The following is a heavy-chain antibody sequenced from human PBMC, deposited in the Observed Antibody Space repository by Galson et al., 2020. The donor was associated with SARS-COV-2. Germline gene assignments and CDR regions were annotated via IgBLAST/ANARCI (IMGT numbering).Heavy chain of an antibody. J-gene: IGHJ5*02. D-gene: IGHD1-1*01. Sequence: GGSLRLSCAASGFPFSTYTMNWVRQAPGKGLKWVSSISSSSSSIYYADSVKGRFTISRDNANNSLFLDMNSLRADDTAVYYCARDSRWAWKNWFDPWGQGTLVTVSS. CDR2: ISSSSSSI. V-gene: IGHV3-21*01. CDR1: GFPFSTYT. CDR3: ARDSRWAWKNWFDP.